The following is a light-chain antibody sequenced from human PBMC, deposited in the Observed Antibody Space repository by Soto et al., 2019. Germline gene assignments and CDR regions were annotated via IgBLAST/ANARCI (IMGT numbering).Light chain of an antibody. J-gene: IGLJ3*02. V-gene: IGLV2-11*01. CDR3: CSYAGSSTWV. CDR2: DVT. CDR1: SSDIGGYYY. Sequence: QPVLTQPRSMSGSPGQSVTISCTGTSSDIGGYYYVAWYQQHPGKAPKLMISDVTKRPSGVPDRFSGSKSGNTASLTISGLQAEDEADYYCCSYAGSSTWVFGGGTQLTVL.